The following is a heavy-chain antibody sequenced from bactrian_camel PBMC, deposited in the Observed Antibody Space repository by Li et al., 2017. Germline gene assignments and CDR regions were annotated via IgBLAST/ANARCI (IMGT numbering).Heavy chain of an antibody. CDR1: GLTYSSYC. Sequence: HVQLVESGGGSVQAGGSLRLSCAASGLTYSSYCMGWFRQAPGKEREGVAGKSSDGTITYADSVKGRFTISQDNTKSTLYLQLDSLKPEDTALYYCVADPSVFPVCVIGVMRTDYRGQGTQVTVS. CDR3: VADPSVFPVCVIGVMRTDY. D-gene: IGHD7*01. CDR2: KSSDGTI. V-gene: IGHV3S55*01. J-gene: IGHJ4*01.